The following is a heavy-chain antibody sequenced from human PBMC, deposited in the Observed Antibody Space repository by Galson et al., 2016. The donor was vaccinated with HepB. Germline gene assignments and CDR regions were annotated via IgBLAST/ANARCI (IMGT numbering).Heavy chain of an antibody. V-gene: IGHV3-74*01. J-gene: IGHJ3*02. CDR2: IKTDGSIT. CDR1: GFTFSNYW. D-gene: IGHD5-18*01. CDR3: ARARVGYQDAFDI. Sequence: SLRLSCAASGFTFSNYWMYWVRQAPGKGLVWVSRIKTDGSITGYADSVKGRFTISRANAKNSLYLQMNSLRAEDTAVYYCARARVGYQDAFDIWGQGTMVTV.